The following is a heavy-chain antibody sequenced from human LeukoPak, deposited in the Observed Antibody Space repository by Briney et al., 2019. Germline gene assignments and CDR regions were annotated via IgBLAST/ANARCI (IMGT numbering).Heavy chain of an antibody. V-gene: IGHV1-2*02. J-gene: IGHJ4*02. CDR2: INPNSGGT. CDR1: GYTFTGYY. CDR3: ARDPPSDIVVVVAATPIDDY. Sequence: ASVKVSFKASGYTFTGYYMHWVRQAPGQGLEWMGWINPNSGGTNYAQKFQGRVTMTRDTSISTAYMELSRLRSDDTAVYYCARDPPSDIVVVVAATPIDDYWGQGTLVTVSS. D-gene: IGHD2-15*01.